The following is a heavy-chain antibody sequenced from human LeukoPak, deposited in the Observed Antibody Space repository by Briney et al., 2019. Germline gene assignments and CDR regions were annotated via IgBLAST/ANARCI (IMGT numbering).Heavy chain of an antibody. V-gene: IGHV1-2*02. CDR1: GYTFSGYY. CDR3: ARDMDCSSTSCYNWFDP. J-gene: IGHJ5*02. D-gene: IGHD2-2*01. Sequence: ASVKVSCKASGYTFSGYYMHRVRQAPGQGLEWMGWINPNSGGTNYAQKFQGRVTMTRDTSISTAYMELSRLRSDDTAVYYCARDMDCSSTSCYNWFDPWGQGTLVTVSS. CDR2: INPNSGGT.